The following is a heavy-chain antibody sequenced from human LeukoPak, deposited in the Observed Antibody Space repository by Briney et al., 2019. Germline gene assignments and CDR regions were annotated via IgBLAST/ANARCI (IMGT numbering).Heavy chain of an antibody. J-gene: IGHJ4*02. CDR3: AKDFLPYCSGGTCYEDYFDY. V-gene: IGHV3-30*18. CDR1: GFTFSNYG. Sequence: GGSLRLSCAASGFTFSNYGMHWVRQAPGKGLEWVAVISSYDSNKYFADSVKGRFTVSRDNSKNTLYLQMNSLRTEDTAVYYCAKDFLPYCSGGTCYEDYFDYWGQGTLVTVSS. D-gene: IGHD2-15*01. CDR2: ISSYDSNK.